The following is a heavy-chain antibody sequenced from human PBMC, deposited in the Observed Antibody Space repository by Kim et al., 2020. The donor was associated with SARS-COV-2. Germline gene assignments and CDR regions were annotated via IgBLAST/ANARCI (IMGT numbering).Heavy chain of an antibody. CDR1: GFTFSSYA. Sequence: GGSLRLSCAASGFTFSSYAMSWVRQAPGKGLEWVSVIYSGGSSTYYADSVKGRFTISRDNSKNTLYLQMNSLRAEDTAVYYCAKDHKALRGYDILTGYDYGMDVWGQGTTVTVS. CDR3: AKDHKALRGYDILTGYDYGMDV. J-gene: IGHJ6*02. D-gene: IGHD3-9*01. V-gene: IGHV3-23*03. CDR2: IYSGGSST.